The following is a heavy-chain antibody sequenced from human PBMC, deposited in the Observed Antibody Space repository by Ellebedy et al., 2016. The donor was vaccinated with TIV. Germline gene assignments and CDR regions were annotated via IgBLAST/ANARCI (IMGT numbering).Heavy chain of an antibody. CDR3: ATDDFWSGYIN. J-gene: IGHJ4*02. CDR2: IYYSGST. Sequence: SETLSLTCTVSGGSISNYYWSWIRQPPGKGLEWIGYIYYSGSTNYNPSLKSRVTISVDTSKNQFSLKLSSVTAADTAVYYCATDDFWSGYINWGQGTLVTVSS. D-gene: IGHD3-3*01. CDR1: GGSISNYY. V-gene: IGHV4-59*01.